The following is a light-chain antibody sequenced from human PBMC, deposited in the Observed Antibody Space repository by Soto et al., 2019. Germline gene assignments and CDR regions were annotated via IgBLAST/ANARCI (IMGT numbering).Light chain of an antibody. CDR2: SAS. CDR3: QQYYSFPYT. V-gene: IGKV1-6*01. J-gene: IGKJ2*01. CDR1: QGIRTE. Sequence: AIQMTQSPSSLSASVGDRVTITCRASQGIRTELSWYQQKPGKAPNLLIYSASTVQTGVPSRFSGSGSGTDFTLTISCLQSEDFATYYCQQYYSFPYTFGQGTKVDIK.